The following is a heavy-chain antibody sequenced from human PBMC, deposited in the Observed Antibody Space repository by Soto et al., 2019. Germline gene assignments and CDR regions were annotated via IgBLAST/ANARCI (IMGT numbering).Heavy chain of an antibody. CDR2: INAGNGNT. V-gene: IGHV1-3*01. D-gene: IGHD5-12*01. CDR1: GYTFTSYA. J-gene: IGHJ6*03. Sequence: ASVKVSCKASGYTFTSYAMHWVRQAPGQRLEWMGWINAGNGNTKYSQKFQGRVTITRDTSASTAYMELSSLRSEDTAVYYCASSWDQPILSGYDWMDYYYYMDVWGKGTTVTVSS. CDR3: ASSWDQPILSGYDWMDYYYYMDV.